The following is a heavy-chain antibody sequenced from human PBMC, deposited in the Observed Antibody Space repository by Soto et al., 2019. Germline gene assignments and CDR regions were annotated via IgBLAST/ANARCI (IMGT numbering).Heavy chain of an antibody. CDR3: ARGEWLHCFDP. V-gene: IGHV4-34*01. CDR1: GGSFSGYF. J-gene: IGHJ5*02. CDR2: INLSGNS. Sequence: SETLSLTCAVDGGSFSGYFWSWIRQPPGKGLEWIGEINLSGNSDYNPSLKSRVTISADTSKNQFSLNLRSVTAADTAVYYCARGEWLHCFDPCGQRTLVTVSS. D-gene: IGHD3-3*01.